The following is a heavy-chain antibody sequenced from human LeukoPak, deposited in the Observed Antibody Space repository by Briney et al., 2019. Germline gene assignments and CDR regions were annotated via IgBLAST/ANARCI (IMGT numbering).Heavy chain of an antibody. CDR1: GYSISSGYY. V-gene: IGHV4-38-2*02. D-gene: IGHD6-6*01. J-gene: IGHJ5*02. CDR2: IFHRGNT. Sequence: SETLSLTCTVSGYSISSGYYWGWIRQPPGKGLEWIGSIFHRGNTYYNSSLKSRVTISIDTSKNQISLRLSSVTAADTAVYYCARDYSLRRGSSSPLRFDPWGQGTLVTVSS. CDR3: ARDYSLRRGSSSPLRFDP.